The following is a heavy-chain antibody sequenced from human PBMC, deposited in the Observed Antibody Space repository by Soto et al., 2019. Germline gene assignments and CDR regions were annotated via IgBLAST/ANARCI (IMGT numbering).Heavy chain of an antibody. D-gene: IGHD3-10*01. CDR2: ISGSGGST. J-gene: IGHJ4*02. Sequence: GGSLSLSCAASGFTFSSYAMSWVRQAPGKGLEWVSVISGSGGSTYYADSVNGRFTISRDNSKNTLYVQMNSLRAEDTAVYYCAKRGEKSFDYWGQGALVTAPQ. CDR1: GFTFSSYA. CDR3: AKRGEKSFDY. V-gene: IGHV3-23*01.